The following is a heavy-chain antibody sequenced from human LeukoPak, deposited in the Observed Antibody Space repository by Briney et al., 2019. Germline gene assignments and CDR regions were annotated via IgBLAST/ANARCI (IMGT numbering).Heavy chain of an antibody. Sequence: GGSLRLSCAASGFTFSSYAMGWVRQAPGKGLEWVSAISGGGGSTYYADSAKGRFTISRDNSKNTLYLQRNSLRAEDTAVYYCAKVAYDFWSGYYSDDYWGQGTLVTVSS. CDR3: AKVAYDFWSGYYSDDY. D-gene: IGHD3-3*01. CDR1: GFTFSSYA. J-gene: IGHJ4*02. V-gene: IGHV3-23*01. CDR2: ISGGGGST.